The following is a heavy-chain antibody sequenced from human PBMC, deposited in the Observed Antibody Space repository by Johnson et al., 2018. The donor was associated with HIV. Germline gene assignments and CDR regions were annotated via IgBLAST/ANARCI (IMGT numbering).Heavy chain of an antibody. CDR1: GFTFSSYG. Sequence: MQLVESGGGVVQPGRSLRLSCAASGFTFSSYGMHWVRQAPGKGLEWVAVISYDGSNKYYADSVKGRFTISRDNSKTTLFLHINSLRAEDTAVYYCARETRSAAAGHGAFDVWGQGTMVTVSS. V-gene: IGHV3-30*19. CDR2: ISYDGSNK. CDR3: ARETRSAAAGHGAFDV. D-gene: IGHD6-13*01. J-gene: IGHJ3*01.